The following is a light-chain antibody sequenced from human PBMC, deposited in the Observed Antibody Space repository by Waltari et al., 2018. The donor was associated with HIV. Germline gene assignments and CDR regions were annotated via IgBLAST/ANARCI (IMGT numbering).Light chain of an antibody. CDR1: DSHLGHSA. J-gene: IGLJ2*01. Sequence: QSLLTQPPSASGTPGQRVIISCSGSDSHLGHSAVNRYQLLPGSTPKLLIHDDSVRASGVSDRFSGSKSGTSASLAISGLQSDDEADYYCATWDGGLTWGGRLSGRVVFGGGTRLTVL. V-gene: IGLV1-44*01. CDR2: DDS. CDR3: ATWDGGLTWGGRLSGRVV.